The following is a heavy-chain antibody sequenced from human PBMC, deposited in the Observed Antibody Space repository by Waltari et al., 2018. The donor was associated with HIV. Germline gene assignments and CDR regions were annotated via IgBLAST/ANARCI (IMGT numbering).Heavy chain of an antibody. CDR1: GGSISSSNYY. J-gene: IGHJ2*01. D-gene: IGHD4-17*01. Sequence: QLQLQESGPGLVKPSETLSLTCTVSGGSISSSNYYWGWIRQPPGKGLEWIGSIYYSGSTYYNPSLKSRITISVDTSKNQFSLKLSSVTAADTAVYYCARREYGVYGGRYFDLWGRGTLVTVSS. CDR2: IYYSGST. CDR3: ARREYGVYGGRYFDL. V-gene: IGHV4-39*01.